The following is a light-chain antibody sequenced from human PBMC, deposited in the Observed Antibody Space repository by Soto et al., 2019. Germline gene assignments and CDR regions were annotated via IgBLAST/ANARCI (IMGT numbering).Light chain of an antibody. V-gene: IGLV2-14*01. J-gene: IGLJ2*01. Sequence: QSVLTQPASVSGSPGQSITISCTGTSSDVGGYNYVSWYQQHPGKAPKLMIYEVSNRPSGVSNRFAGSNAGNTAYLTISGLQAEDEADYYCSSYTSSSTVVFGGGTKVTV. CDR1: SSDVGGYNY. CDR2: EVS. CDR3: SSYTSSSTVV.